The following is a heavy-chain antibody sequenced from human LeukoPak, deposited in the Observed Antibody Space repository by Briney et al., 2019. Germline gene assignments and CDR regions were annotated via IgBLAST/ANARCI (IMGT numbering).Heavy chain of an antibody. J-gene: IGHJ4*02. CDR1: GYGFTSYW. CDR3: ARQGSTSGRVDY. D-gene: IGHD2-2*01. Sequence: GESLQISSQGSGYGFTSYWIGWVRQMPGKGLEWMGRIYPGDSDTRYSPSFQGQVTISADKSISTAYLQWSSLKASDTAMYYCARQGSTSGRVDYWGQGTLVTVSS. CDR2: IYPGDSDT. V-gene: IGHV5-51*01.